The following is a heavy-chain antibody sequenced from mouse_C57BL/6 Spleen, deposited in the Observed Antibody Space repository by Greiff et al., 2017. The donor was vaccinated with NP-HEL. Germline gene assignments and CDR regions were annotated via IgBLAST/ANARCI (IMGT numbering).Heavy chain of an antibody. CDR1: GFTFSSYA. CDR3: SREDNYGSPVAY. CDR2: SSDGGSDT. D-gene: IGHD1-1*01. Sequence: EVTLVESGGGLVKPGGSLKLSSAASGFTFSSYAVSWVRRTPEKRLEWVVTSSDGGSDTYYPDNVKCRFTISRDNAKNNLQLQTSHLKSEDTAMYYRSREDNYGSPVAYWGEGTLVT. J-gene: IGHJ3*01. V-gene: IGHV5-4*03.